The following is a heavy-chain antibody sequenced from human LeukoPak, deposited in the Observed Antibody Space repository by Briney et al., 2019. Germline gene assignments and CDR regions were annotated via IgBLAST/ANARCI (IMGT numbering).Heavy chain of an antibody. J-gene: IGHJ4*02. V-gene: IGHV3-48*03. CDR2: ISSSGSTI. CDR1: GFTFSSYE. D-gene: IGHD6-19*01. Sequence: GGSLRLSCAASGFTFSSYEMNWVRQAPGKGLEWVSYISSSGSTIYYADSVKGRFTISRDNAKNSLYLQMNSLRAEDTAVYYCAKDLIGDSSGWADYFDYWGQGTLVTVSS. CDR3: AKDLIGDSSGWADYFDY.